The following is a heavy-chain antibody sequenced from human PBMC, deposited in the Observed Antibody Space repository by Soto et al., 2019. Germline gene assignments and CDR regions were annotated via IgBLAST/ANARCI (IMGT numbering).Heavy chain of an antibody. V-gene: IGHV4-34*01. D-gene: IGHD6-25*01. CDR3: ARKVSSVDY. Sequence: FYGGSFSGYYWSWIRQPPGKGLEWIGEINHSGSTNYNPSLKSRVTISVDTSKNQFSLKLSSVTAADTAVYYCARKVSSVDYRGQGTLVTVSS. J-gene: IGHJ4*02. CDR1: GGSFSGYY. CDR2: INHSGST.